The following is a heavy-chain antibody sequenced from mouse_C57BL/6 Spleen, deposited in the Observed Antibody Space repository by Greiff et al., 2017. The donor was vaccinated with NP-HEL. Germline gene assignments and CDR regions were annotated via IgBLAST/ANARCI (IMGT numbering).Heavy chain of an antibody. J-gene: IGHJ4*01. CDR1: GYTFTSYW. Sequence: QVQLKQPGAELVKPGASVKLSCKASGYTFTSYWMHWVKQRPGQGLEWIGMIHPNSGSTNYNEKFKSKATLTVDKSSSTAYMQLSSLTSEDSAVYYCARTHYERAMDYWGQGTSVTVSS. D-gene: IGHD2-4*01. CDR2: IHPNSGST. V-gene: IGHV1-64*01. CDR3: ARTHYERAMDY.